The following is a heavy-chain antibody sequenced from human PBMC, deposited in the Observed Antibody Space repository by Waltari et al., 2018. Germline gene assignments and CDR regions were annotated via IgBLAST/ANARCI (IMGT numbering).Heavy chain of an antibody. CDR2: INAGNGNT. CDR1: TYTFTKYL. D-gene: IGHD2-8*01. J-gene: IGHJ6*03. CDR3: AAGAFNDFYYFYMDF. V-gene: IGHV1-3*01. Sequence: QVQLVQSGTEVKKPGASVKISCKASTYTFTKYLIHWVRQAPGQRLEWMGWINAGNGNTQYSETLQDRITITRDTSATSAYMELSSLRPEDTAVYFCAAGAFNDFYYFYMDFWGNGTTVTVSS.